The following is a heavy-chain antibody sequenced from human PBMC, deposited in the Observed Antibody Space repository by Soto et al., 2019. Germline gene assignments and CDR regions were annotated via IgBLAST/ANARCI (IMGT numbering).Heavy chain of an antibody. CDR2: IYYSGST. D-gene: IGHD2-21*01. Sequence: SETLSLTCTVSGGSISSGGYYWSWIRQHPGKGLEWIGYIYYSGSTYYNPSLKSRVTISVDTSKNQFSLKLSSVTAADTAVYYCARDWTGDYWYFDLWGRGTLVTVSS. V-gene: IGHV4-31*03. CDR1: GGSISSGGYY. CDR3: ARDWTGDYWYFDL. J-gene: IGHJ2*01.